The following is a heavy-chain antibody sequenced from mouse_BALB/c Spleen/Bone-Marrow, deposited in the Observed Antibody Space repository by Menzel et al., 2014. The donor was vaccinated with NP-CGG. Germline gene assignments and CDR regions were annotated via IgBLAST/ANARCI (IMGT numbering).Heavy chain of an antibody. Sequence: EVMLVESGGGLVQPGESLKLSCESNEYEFPSHDMSWVRKTPEKRLELVAAINSDGGSTYYPDTMERRLIISRDNSKKTLYLQMSSLRSEDTAFYYCARHGDYYGSSLFAYWGQGTLVTVSA. D-gene: IGHD1-1*01. CDR1: EYEFPSHD. J-gene: IGHJ3*01. CDR2: INSDGGST. CDR3: ARHGDYYGSSLFAY. V-gene: IGHV5-2*03.